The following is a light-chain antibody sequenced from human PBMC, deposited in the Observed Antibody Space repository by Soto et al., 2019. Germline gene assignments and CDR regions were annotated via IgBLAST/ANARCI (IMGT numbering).Light chain of an antibody. CDR3: QSYDSSIVWV. J-gene: IGLJ3*02. CDR1: SSNIGAGYD. Sequence: QSVLTQPPSVSGAPGQRVTISCTGSSSNIGAGYDVHWYQQLPGTAPKLLIYGNSNRPSGVPDRFSGSMSGTSASLAITGLQAEDEADYYCQSYDSSIVWVFGGGTKLTVL. CDR2: GNS. V-gene: IGLV1-40*01.